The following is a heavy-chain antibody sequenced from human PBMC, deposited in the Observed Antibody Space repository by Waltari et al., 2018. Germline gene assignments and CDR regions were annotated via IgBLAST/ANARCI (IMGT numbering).Heavy chain of an antibody. Sequence: EVQLVQSGAEVKKPGASLQISCKGSGYSFTSYWIGWVRQMPVKGLEWVGIIEPGDSDTGYSPSFQGQVTSAADKSISTAYLQGSSLKASDTAMYYCATHYGSGSHWYCDLWGRGTLVTVSS. J-gene: IGHJ2*01. V-gene: IGHV5-51*01. CDR3: ATHYGSGSHWYCDL. D-gene: IGHD3-10*01. CDR1: GYSFTSYW. CDR2: IEPGDSDT.